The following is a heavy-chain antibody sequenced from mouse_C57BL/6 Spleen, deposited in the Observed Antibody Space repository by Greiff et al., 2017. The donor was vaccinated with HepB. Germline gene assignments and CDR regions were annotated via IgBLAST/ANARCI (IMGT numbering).Heavy chain of an antibody. D-gene: IGHD1-1*01. CDR1: GYTFTDYN. J-gene: IGHJ3*01. CDR2: INPNNGGT. V-gene: IGHV1-22*01. CDR3: ARCSNYYGSSPQFAY. Sequence: VQLQQSGPELVKPGASVKMSCKASGYTFTDYNMHWVKQSHGKSLEWIGYINPNNGGTSYNQKFKGKATLTVNKSSSTAYMELRSLTSEDSAVYYCARCSNYYGSSPQFAYWGQGTLVTVSA.